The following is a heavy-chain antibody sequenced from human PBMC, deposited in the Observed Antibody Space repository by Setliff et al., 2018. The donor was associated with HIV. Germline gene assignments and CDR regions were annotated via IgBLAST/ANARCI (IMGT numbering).Heavy chain of an antibody. CDR1: GFTFSYYN. V-gene: IGHV3-33*08. Sequence: GGSLRLSCAASGFTFSYYNMNWVRQAPGKGLEWVAVVWFDGSKKYYADSVKGRFTISRDNSKNTLYVQMNSLRAEDTAVYYCARDAPLQHHDPNHFDYWGQGTLVTVSS. D-gene: IGHD1-1*01. J-gene: IGHJ4*02. CDR2: VWFDGSKK. CDR3: ARDAPLQHHDPNHFDY.